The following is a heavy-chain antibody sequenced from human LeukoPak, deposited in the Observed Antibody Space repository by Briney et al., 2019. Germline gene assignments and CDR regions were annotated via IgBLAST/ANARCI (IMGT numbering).Heavy chain of an antibody. V-gene: IGHV3-30*18. CDR2: ISYDGSNK. J-gene: IGHJ4*02. Sequence: PGRSLRLSCAASGFSFSSYGMHWVRQAPGKGLEWVAVISYDGSNKYYADSVKGRFTISRDNSKNTLYLQMNSLRAEDTAVYYGAEDLREPIVVVTAIGPDYWGQGTLVTVSS. CDR3: AEDLREPIVVVTAIGPDY. D-gene: IGHD2-21*02. CDR1: GFSFSSYG.